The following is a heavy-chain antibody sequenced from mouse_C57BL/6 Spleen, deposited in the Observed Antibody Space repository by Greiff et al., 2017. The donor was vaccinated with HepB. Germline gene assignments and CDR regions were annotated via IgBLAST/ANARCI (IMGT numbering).Heavy chain of an antibody. CDR3: AREGYYGSSLASF. J-gene: IGHJ3*01. V-gene: IGHV1-61*01. Sequence: QVQLQQPGAELVRPGSSVKLSCKASGYTFTSYWMDWVKQRPGQGLEWIGNIYPSDSETHYNQKFKDKATLTVDKSSSTAYMQLSSLTSEDSAVYYCAREGYYGSSLASFWGQGTLVTVSA. D-gene: IGHD1-1*01. CDR2: IYPSDSET. CDR1: GYTFTSYW.